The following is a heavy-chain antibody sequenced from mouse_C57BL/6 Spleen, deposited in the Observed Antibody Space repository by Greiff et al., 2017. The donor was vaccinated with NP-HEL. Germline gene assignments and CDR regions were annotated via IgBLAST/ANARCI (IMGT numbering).Heavy chain of an antibody. D-gene: IGHD2-3*01. J-gene: IGHJ1*03. CDR2: INPNNGGT. CDR1: GYTFTDYN. Sequence: EVKLVESGPELVKPGASVKMSCKASGYTFTDYNMHWVKQSHGKGLEWIGYINPNNGGTSYNQKFKGKATLTVNKSSSTAYMELRSLTSEDSAVYYCARYDGYYGWYFDVWGTGTTVTVSS. V-gene: IGHV1-22*01. CDR3: ARYDGYYGWYFDV.